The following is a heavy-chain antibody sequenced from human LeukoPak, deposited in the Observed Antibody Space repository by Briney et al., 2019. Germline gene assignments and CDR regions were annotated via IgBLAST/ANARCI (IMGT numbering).Heavy chain of an antibody. CDR1: GFTFSSYW. D-gene: IGHD1/OR15-1a*01. CDR3: ARVDWNIDS. V-gene: IGHV3-74*01. Sequence: GGSLRLSCAASGFTFSSYWMHWVRQAPGKGLVWVSRINDDGSSTTYADSVKGRFTISRDNAKNTPHLQMNSLRAEDTAVYYCARVDWNIDSWGQGTLVTVSS. J-gene: IGHJ4*02. CDR2: INDDGSST.